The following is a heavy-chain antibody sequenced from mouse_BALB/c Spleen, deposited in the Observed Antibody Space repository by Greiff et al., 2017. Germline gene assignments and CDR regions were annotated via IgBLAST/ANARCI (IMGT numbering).Heavy chain of an antibody. CDR3: ARRTTRAKYYAMDY. V-gene: IGHV14-3*02. CDR1: GFNIKDTY. D-gene: IGHD3-2*01. CDR2: IDPANGNT. J-gene: IGHJ4*01. Sequence: VQLQQSGAELVQPGASVKLSCTASGFNIKDTYMHWVKQRPEQGLEWIGRIDPANGNTKYDPKFQGKATITADTSSNTAYLQLSSLTSEDTAVYSCARRTTRAKYYAMDYWGQGTSVTVSS.